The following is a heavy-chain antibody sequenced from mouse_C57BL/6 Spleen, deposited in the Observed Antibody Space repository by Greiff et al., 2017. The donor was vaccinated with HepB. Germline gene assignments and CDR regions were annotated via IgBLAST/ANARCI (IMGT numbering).Heavy chain of an antibody. CDR1: GFTFSDFY. J-gene: IGHJ4*01. V-gene: IGHV7-1*01. CDR3: ARDAGLPGAMDY. D-gene: IGHD2-2*01. Sequence: EVKVVESGGGLVQSGRSLRLSCATSGFTFSDFYMEWVRQAPGKGLEWIAASRNKANDYTTEYSASVKGRFIVSRDTSQSILYLQMNALRAEDTAIYYGARDAGLPGAMDYWGQGTSVTVSS. CDR2: SRNKANDYTT.